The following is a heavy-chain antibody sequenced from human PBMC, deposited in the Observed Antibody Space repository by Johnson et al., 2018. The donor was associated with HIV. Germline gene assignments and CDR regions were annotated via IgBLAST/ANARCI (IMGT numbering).Heavy chain of an antibody. CDR3: AKELGIVVVTSTGAFDI. V-gene: IGHV3-30*02. Sequence: QVQLVESGGGVVQPGGSLRLSCAASGFTFSSYGMHWVRQAPGKGLEWVAFIRYDGSNKYYADSVKGRFTISRDNSKNTLYLQMNRLRAEDTAVYYCAKELGIVVVTSTGAFDIWGQGTMVTVSS. D-gene: IGHD3-22*01. CDR2: IRYDGSNK. CDR1: GFTFSSYG. J-gene: IGHJ3*02.